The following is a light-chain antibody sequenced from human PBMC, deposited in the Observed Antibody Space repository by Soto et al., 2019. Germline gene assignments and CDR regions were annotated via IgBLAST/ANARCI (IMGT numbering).Light chain of an antibody. Sequence: DIEMTQSPSTLSASVGDRVTITCRASQSINNCLAWYQQKPGKAPKLFIFKASTLETGVPSRFRGSGSGTEFTLSISSLQPDDFATYYCQQYENFPRTFGQGTKVEIK. V-gene: IGKV1-5*03. CDR3: QQYENFPRT. CDR1: QSINNC. J-gene: IGKJ1*01. CDR2: KAS.